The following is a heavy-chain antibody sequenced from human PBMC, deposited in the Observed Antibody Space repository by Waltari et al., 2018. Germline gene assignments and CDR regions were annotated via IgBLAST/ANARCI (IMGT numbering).Heavy chain of an antibody. Sequence: QVQLQESGPGLVKPSETLSLTCTVSGDSISSAYWSWIRQPPGKGLEWIGHVSYTGIPSFNPSLKSRLTIPVGPSKNQVSLKLTSVTPADTAVYYCARGKPGEAVFDLWGRGTLVTVSS. CDR3: ARGKPGEAVFDL. CDR1: GDSISSAY. J-gene: IGHJ2*01. V-gene: IGHV4-59*01. D-gene: IGHD3-10*01. CDR2: VSYTGIP.